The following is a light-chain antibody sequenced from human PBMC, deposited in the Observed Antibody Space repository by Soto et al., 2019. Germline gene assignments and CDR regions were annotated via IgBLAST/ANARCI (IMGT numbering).Light chain of an antibody. V-gene: IGKV1-13*02. Sequence: AIQLTQSPSSLSASVGDRVTITCRASQGISSALAWYQQKPGKAPKLLIYDASSLESGVPSRFSGSGSGTDFTLTISSPQPEDFATYYCQQFNSYPPLTFGPGTKVDIK. CDR3: QQFNSYPPLT. CDR2: DAS. J-gene: IGKJ3*01. CDR1: QGISSA.